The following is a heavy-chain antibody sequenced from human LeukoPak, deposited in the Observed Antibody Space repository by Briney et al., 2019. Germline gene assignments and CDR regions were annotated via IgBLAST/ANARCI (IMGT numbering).Heavy chain of an antibody. V-gene: IGHV3-66*02. CDR2: IYSGDST. Sequence: PGGSLRLSCAAPGFTVSSNYMSWVRQAPGKGLEWVSVIYSGDSTYYADSVKGRFTISRDNSKNTMYLQMNSLRAEDTAVYYCARDGPSRPIDYWGQGTLVTVSS. J-gene: IGHJ4*02. CDR1: GFTVSSNY. D-gene: IGHD2-2*01. CDR3: ARDGPSRPIDY.